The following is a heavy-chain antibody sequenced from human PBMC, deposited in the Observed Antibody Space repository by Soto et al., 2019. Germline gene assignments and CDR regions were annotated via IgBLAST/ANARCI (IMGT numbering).Heavy chain of an antibody. CDR2: IRGSGGST. CDR1: GFTFSSYA. CDR3: AKVKLPQWRVTGPCVY. Sequence: EVQLLESGGGLVQPGGSLRLSCAASGFTFSSYAMSWVRQAPGRGLEWVSAIRGSGGSTYYADSVKGRFTISRDNSKNTLYLQMNSLRAEDTAVYYCAKVKLPQWRVTGPCVYWGQGTLVTVSS. D-gene: IGHD6-19*01. V-gene: IGHV3-23*01. J-gene: IGHJ4*02.